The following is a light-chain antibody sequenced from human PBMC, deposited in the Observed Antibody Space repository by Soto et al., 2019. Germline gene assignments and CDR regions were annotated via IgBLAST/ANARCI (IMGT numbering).Light chain of an antibody. J-gene: IGKJ5*01. Sequence: IVLTQSPRTLSLSPWERATLSCRASQSVGSDYVAWYQHRPGQAPRLLFSGIFRRATGIPDRFSGSGSGTDFTLTITRLEPEDFAVYYCQEYDAPPPITFGLGTRLEIK. CDR1: QSVGSDY. CDR2: GIF. CDR3: QEYDAPPPIT. V-gene: IGKV3-20*01.